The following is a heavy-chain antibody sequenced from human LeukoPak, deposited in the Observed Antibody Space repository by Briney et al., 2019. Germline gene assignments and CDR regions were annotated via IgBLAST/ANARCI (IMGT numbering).Heavy chain of an antibody. CDR3: ARDLSSGYVYQTWYFDY. D-gene: IGHD5-12*01. J-gene: IGHJ4*02. CDR2: IIPILGIA. V-gene: IGHV1-69*04. CDR1: GGTFSSYA. Sequence: ASVKVSCKASGGTFSSYAISWVRQAPGQGLEWMGRIIPILGIANYAQKFQSRVTITADKSTSTAYMELSSLRSEDTAVYYCARDLSSGYVYQTWYFDYWGQGTLVTVSS.